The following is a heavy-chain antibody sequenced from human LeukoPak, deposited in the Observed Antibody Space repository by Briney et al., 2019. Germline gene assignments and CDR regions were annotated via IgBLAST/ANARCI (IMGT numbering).Heavy chain of an antibody. CDR1: GYTFTGYY. CDR2: INPNSGGT. CDR3: ARDKNRMVRGVMNY. Sequence: ASVKVSFKASGYTFTGYYMHWVRQAPGQGLEWMGWINPNSGGTNYEQKFQGRGTMTRDTSISTAYMQLSRLRSDDTAVYYCARDKNRMVRGVMNYWGQGTLVTVSS. V-gene: IGHV1-2*02. J-gene: IGHJ4*02. D-gene: IGHD3-10*01.